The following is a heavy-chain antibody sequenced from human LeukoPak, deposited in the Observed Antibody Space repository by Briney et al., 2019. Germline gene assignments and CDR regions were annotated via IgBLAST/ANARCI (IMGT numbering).Heavy chain of an antibody. CDR1: GYIFTFYG. D-gene: IGHD1-26*01. Sequence: SVKVSCKASGYIFTFYGITWVRQAPGQGLEWLGWNSPHNGQPLYAHEVQDRVIMTTDASTTTAYMELRSLRSDDTAVYYCAKTREHDLDDLWGQGTLVTVSS. V-gene: IGHV1-18*04. CDR3: AKTREHDLDDL. J-gene: IGHJ5*02. CDR2: NSPHNGQP.